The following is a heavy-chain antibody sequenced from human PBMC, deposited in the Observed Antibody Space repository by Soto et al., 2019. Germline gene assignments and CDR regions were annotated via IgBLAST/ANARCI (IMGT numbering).Heavy chain of an antibody. Sequence: QITLKESGPTLVKPTQTLTLTCTFSGFSLSTSGVSVGWIRQPPGKALEWLALIYWDYDKRYSPSQKSRLTITKDTSKNQVVLTMTNMDPVDTATYYCAHRPGGSSSYYFDYWGQGTLVTVSS. J-gene: IGHJ4*02. V-gene: IGHV2-5*02. CDR1: GFSLSTSGVS. D-gene: IGHD6-6*01. CDR2: IYWDYDK. CDR3: AHRPGGSSSYYFDY.